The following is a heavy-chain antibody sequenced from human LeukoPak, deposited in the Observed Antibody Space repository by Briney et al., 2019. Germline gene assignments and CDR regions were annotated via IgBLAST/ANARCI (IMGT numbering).Heavy chain of an antibody. CDR3: VGGIGWIPDY. J-gene: IGHJ4*02. Sequence: TGGSLRLSCAASGLTFSAYWGNWVRQAPGKGLEWVANIEQDGSEKNYVDSVKGRFTISRDNGANSLYLQMNNPRVEDTGVYYCVGGIGWIPDYWGQGTLVTVSS. CDR1: GLTFSAYW. V-gene: IGHV3-7*01. CDR2: IEQDGSEK. D-gene: IGHD6-19*01.